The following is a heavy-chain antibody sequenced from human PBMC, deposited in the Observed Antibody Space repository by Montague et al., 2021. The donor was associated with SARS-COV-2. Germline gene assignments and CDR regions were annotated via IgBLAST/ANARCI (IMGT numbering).Heavy chain of an antibody. CDR2: ISPTGST. J-gene: IGHJ4*02. V-gene: IGHV4-34*01. Sequence: SETLSLTCDVYGGSFSRYFWSWIRRPPGRGPELIGHISPTGSTRYNPSLDSRVTISLDTSKSRLSLELTSVTAADTSIYFCVGAPNEYYFDYWGQGTPVSVSS. D-gene: IGHD3-16*01. CDR1: GGSFSRYF. CDR3: VGAPNEYYFDY.